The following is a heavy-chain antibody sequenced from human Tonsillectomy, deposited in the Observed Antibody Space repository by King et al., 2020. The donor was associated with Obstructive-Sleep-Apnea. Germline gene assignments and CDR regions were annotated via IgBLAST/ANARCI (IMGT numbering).Heavy chain of an antibody. J-gene: IGHJ6*02. CDR2: ISYDGSNK. CDR1: GFTFSSYA. CDR3: ARDRPSTMVRGVRGYYYGMDV. Sequence: VQLVESGGGVVQPGRSLRLSCAASGFTFSSYAMHWVRQAPGKGLEWVAVISYDGSNKYYADSVKGRFTISRDNSKNTLYLQMNSLRAEDTAVYYCARDRPSTMVRGVRGYYYGMDVWGQGTTVTVSS. V-gene: IGHV3-30-3*01. D-gene: IGHD3-10*01.